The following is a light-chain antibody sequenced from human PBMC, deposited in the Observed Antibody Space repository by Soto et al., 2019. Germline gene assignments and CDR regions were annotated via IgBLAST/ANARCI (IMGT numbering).Light chain of an antibody. CDR1: SRDVGGYNS. V-gene: IGLV2-14*03. CDR2: NVS. CDR3: SSYTSSNTYV. Sequence: QSALTQPASVSGSPGQSIAISCTGTSRDVGGYNSVSWYQQHPGKAPKLMIYNVSNRPSGVSDRFSGSKSGNTASLTISGLQAEDEADYYCSSYTSSNTYVFGTGTKVTVL. J-gene: IGLJ1*01.